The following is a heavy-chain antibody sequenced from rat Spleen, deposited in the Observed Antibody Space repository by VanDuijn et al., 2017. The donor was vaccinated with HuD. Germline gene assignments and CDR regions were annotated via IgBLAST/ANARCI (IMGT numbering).Heavy chain of an antibody. V-gene: IGHV4-2*01. J-gene: IGHJ2*01. CDR1: GFNFNEYW. CDR2: INKDSRTT. D-gene: IGHD4-3*01. Sequence: EVKLVESGGGLVQPGRSLKLSCAASGFNFNEYWMGWVRQAPGKGLEWIGEINKDSRTTKYTPSLKAKFTISRDNAQNTLYLQMNKLGSEDTAIYYCVRESFGVEGWGQGVMVTVSS. CDR3: VRESFGVEG.